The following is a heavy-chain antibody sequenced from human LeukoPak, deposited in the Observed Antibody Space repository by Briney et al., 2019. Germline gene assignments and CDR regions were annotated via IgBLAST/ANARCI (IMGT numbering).Heavy chain of an antibody. CDR1: GFTFSSYA. CDR2: ISGSGGST. CDR3: AKNVLLWFGELSAWFDP. V-gene: IGHV3-23*01. J-gene: IGHJ5*02. D-gene: IGHD3-10*01. Sequence: PGGSLRLSCAASGFTFSSYAMSWVRQAPGKGLEWVSAISGSGGSTYYADSVKGRFTISRDNSKNTLYLQMNSLRAEDTAVYYCAKNVLLWFGELSAWFDPWGQGTLVTVSS.